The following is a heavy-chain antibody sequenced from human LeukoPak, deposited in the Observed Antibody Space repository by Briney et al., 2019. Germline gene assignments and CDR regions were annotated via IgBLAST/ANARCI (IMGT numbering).Heavy chain of an antibody. J-gene: IGHJ5*02. CDR1: GGSISSGSYY. Sequence: PSATLSLTCTVSGGSISSGSYYWSWIRQPAGKGLEWIGRIYTSGSTNYNPSLKSRVTISVDTSRNQFSLKLSSVTAADTAVYYCARGRYQLLSGFDPWGQGTLVTVSS. CDR2: IYTSGST. V-gene: IGHV4-61*02. CDR3: ARGRYQLLSGFDP. D-gene: IGHD2-2*01.